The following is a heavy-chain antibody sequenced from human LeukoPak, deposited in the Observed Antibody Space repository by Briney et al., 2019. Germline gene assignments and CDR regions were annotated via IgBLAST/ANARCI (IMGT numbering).Heavy chain of an antibody. Sequence: ASVKVSCKASGYTFTSYAMHWVRQAPGQRLEWMGWINAGNGNTKYSQKFQGRVTITRDTSASTAYMELSSLRSEDTAVYYCARDRRGYSSSWYGGYWGQGTLVTVSS. CDR3: ARDRRGYSSSWYGGY. CDR1: GYTFTSYA. D-gene: IGHD6-13*01. V-gene: IGHV1-3*01. J-gene: IGHJ4*02. CDR2: INAGNGNT.